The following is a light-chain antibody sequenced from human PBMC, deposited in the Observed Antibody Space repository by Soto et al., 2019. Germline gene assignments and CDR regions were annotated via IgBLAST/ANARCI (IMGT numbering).Light chain of an antibody. CDR1: QSGLYSSNNKDT. J-gene: IGKJ4*01. CDR2: WAS. V-gene: IGKV4-1*01. Sequence: DIVMTQSPDSLAVSLGERATINCRSSQSGLYSSNNKDTIAWYQQKPGQPPRLLIYWASTRESGVPDRFSGSGSGTDFTLTISSLQAGDVAVYYCQQYYDLLTFGGGTKVEIK. CDR3: QQYYDLLT.